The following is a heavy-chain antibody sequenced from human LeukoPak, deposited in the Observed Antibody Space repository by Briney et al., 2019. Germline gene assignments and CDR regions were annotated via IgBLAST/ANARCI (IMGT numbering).Heavy chain of an antibody. J-gene: IGHJ5*02. CDR3: AREGLIAVAGTGWFDP. Sequence: PSETLSLTCTASGGSISSYYWSWIRQPPGKGLEWIGYMYNSGSTNYNPSLKSRVTISIDTSKNQFSLKLSSVTAADTAVYYCAREGLIAVAGTGWFDPWGQGTLVTVSS. CDR2: MYNSGST. V-gene: IGHV4-59*01. CDR1: GGSISSYY. D-gene: IGHD6-19*01.